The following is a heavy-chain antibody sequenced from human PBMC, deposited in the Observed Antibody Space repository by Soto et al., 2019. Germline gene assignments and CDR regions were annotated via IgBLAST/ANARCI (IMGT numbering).Heavy chain of an antibody. J-gene: IGHJ2*01. D-gene: IGHD2-15*01. CDR2: IILSFGTA. CDR3: ASRYCSGGSCYAYFDL. CDR1: GGTFSSYA. Sequence: QVQLVQSGAEVKKPGSSVKVSCKASGGTFSSYAISWVRQDPGQGLEWMGGIILSFGTANYAQKFQGRVTITADKPTSTAYMELSSLRSEATAVYYCASRYCSGGSCYAYFDLWGRGTLVTVSS. V-gene: IGHV1-69*06.